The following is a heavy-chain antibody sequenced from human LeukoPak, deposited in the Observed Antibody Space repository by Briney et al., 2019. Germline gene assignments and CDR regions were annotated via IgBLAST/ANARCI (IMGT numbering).Heavy chain of an antibody. Sequence: GGSLRLSCAASGFTFSSYWVHWVRQAPGKGLVWVSRINSDGSSTSYADSVKGRFTISRDNAKNTLYLQMNSLRAEDTAVYYCARAGYYDFWSGYYTRYAFDIWGQGTMVTVSS. CDR2: INSDGSST. CDR1: GFTFSSYW. D-gene: IGHD3-3*01. CDR3: ARAGYYDFWSGYYTRYAFDI. J-gene: IGHJ3*02. V-gene: IGHV3-74*01.